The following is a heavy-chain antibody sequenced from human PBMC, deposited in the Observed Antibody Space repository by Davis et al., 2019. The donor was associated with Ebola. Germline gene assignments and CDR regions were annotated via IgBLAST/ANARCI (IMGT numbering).Heavy chain of an antibody. CDR2: ISSSGSTI. Sequence: GGSLRLSCAASGFTFSSYEMNWVRQAPGKGLEWVSYISSSGSTIYYADSVKGRFTISRDNAKNSLYLQMNSLRAEDTAVYYCARAPTRSIFGVVTSYYYGMDVWGQGTTVTVSS. CDR3: ARAPTRSIFGVVTSYYYGMDV. CDR1: GFTFSSYE. V-gene: IGHV3-48*03. J-gene: IGHJ6*02. D-gene: IGHD3-3*01.